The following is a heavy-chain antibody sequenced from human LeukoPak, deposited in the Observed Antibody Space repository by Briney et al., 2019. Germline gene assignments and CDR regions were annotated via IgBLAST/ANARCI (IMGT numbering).Heavy chain of an antibody. J-gene: IGHJ4*02. CDR1: GGSISSSSYY. V-gene: IGHV4-39*07. CDR3: ARGSTGAAAGTEDFDY. CDR2: IYYSGST. D-gene: IGHD6-13*01. Sequence: SETLSLTCTVSGGSISSSSYYWGWIRQPPGKGLEWIGSIYYSGSTYYNPSLKSRVTISVDTSKNQFSLKLSSVTAADTAVYYCARGSTGAAAGTEDFDYWGQGTLVTVSS.